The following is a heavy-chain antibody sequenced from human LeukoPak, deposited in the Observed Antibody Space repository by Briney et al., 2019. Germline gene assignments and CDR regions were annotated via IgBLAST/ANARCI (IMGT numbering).Heavy chain of an antibody. J-gene: IGHJ4*02. CDR1: GGSISSGSYY. D-gene: IGHD2-2*01. CDR3: ARGEGVVPAADFDY. Sequence: PSETLSLTCTVSGGSISSGSYYWSWIRQPAGKGLEWIGRIYTSGSTNYNPSLKSRVTISVDTSKNQFSLKLSSVTAADTAVYYCARGEGVVPAADFDYWGQGTLVTVSS. CDR2: IYTSGST. V-gene: IGHV4-61*02.